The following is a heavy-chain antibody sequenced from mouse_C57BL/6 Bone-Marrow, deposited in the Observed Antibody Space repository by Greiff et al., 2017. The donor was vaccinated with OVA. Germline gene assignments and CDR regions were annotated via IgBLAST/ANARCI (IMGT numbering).Heavy chain of an antibody. V-gene: IGHV1-69*01. CDR2: IDPSDRYT. D-gene: IGHD1-3*01. J-gene: IGHJ2*01. CDR3: AREATMFKGDY. CDR1: GYTFTSYW. Sequence: QVQLQQPGAELVMPGASVKLSCKASGYTFTSYWMHWVKQRPGQGLEWIGGIDPSDRYTNYNRKFKGKATLTVDKSSSTAYMHISSLTSEDSAVYYCAREATMFKGDYWGKGTTLTGSS.